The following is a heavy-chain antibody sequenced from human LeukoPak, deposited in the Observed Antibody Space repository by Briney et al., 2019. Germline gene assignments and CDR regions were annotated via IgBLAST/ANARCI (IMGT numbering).Heavy chain of an antibody. J-gene: IGHJ3*02. D-gene: IGHD3-16*02. Sequence: SETLSLTCTVSRGSISSSSYYWGWIRQPPGKGLVWIGSIYYSGSTYYNPSLKSRVTISVDTSKNQFSLKLSSVTAADTAVYYCARQTMITFGGVIVHAFDIWGQGTMVTVSS. CDR2: IYYSGST. V-gene: IGHV4-39*01. CDR3: ARQTMITFGGVIVHAFDI. CDR1: RGSISSSSYY.